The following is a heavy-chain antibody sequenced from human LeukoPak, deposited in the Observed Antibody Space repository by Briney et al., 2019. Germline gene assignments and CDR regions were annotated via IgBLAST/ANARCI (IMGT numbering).Heavy chain of an antibody. CDR2: ISGSGGST. CDR3: AARVLGPKYFQH. CDR1: GFTFSSYA. J-gene: IGHJ1*01. Sequence: GGSLRLSCAASGFTFSSYAMSWVRQAPGKGLEWVSAISGSGGSTYYADSVKGRFTISRDNSKNTLYLQMNSLRVEDTAVYYCAARVLGPKYFQHWGQGTLVTVSS. V-gene: IGHV3-23*01.